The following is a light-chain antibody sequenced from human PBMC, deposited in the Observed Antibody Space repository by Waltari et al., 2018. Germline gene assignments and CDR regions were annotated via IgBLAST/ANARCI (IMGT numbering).Light chain of an antibody. J-gene: IGLJ2*01. V-gene: IGLV2-14*03. Sequence: QSALTQPASVSGSPGQSIAISCTGTSSDVGGYDYVPWYQYHPGKAPKLMIYDVSYRPSGVSNRFSGSKSGNTASLTISGLQAEDEADYYCSSYTSSSTRVFGGGTKLTVL. CDR1: SSDVGGYDY. CDR2: DVS. CDR3: SSYTSSSTRV.